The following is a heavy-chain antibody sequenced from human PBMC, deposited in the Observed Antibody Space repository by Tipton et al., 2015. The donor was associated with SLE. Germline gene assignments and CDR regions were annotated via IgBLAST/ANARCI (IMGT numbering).Heavy chain of an antibody. CDR3: ARVLRSYYGMDV. CDR1: GFTFSNYA. Sequence: SLRLSCAASGFTFSNYALHWVRQAPGKGLEWVALIWYDGSKKYYADSVKGRFTISRDNSKNTLYLQMNSLRAEDTAVYYCARVLRSYYGMDVWGQGTTVTVSS. CDR2: IWYDGSKK. V-gene: IGHV3-33*01. D-gene: IGHD3-3*01. J-gene: IGHJ6*02.